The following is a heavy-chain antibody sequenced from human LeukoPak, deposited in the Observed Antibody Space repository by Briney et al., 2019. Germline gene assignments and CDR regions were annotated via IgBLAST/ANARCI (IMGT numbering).Heavy chain of an antibody. V-gene: IGHV3-30*18. Sequence: PGGSLRLSCAASGFTVSSNYMSWVRQAPGKGLEWVAVISYDGSNKYYADSVKGRFTISRDNSKNTLYLQMNSLRAEDTAVYYCAKDNCSSTSCYKEFDYWGQGTLVTVSS. CDR1: GFTVSSNY. CDR3: AKDNCSSTSCYKEFDY. J-gene: IGHJ4*02. CDR2: ISYDGSNK. D-gene: IGHD2-2*02.